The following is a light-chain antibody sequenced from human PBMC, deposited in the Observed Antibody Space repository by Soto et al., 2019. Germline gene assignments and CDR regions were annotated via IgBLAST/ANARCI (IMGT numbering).Light chain of an antibody. CDR1: QGIRID. J-gene: IGKJ1*01. CDR2: GAP. CDR3: LQHKSFPRT. V-gene: IGKV1-17*02. Sequence: DIQMTQSPSSLSASVGDRVTITCRASQGIRIDLGWFQRRPGKAPKRLIYGAPRLQSGVPSRFSGSGSGTEFTLTSSHLQPEDFATYYGLQHKSFPRTFGQGTKVVIK.